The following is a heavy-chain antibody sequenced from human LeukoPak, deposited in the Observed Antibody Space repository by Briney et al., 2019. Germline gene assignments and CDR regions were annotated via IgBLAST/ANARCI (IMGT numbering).Heavy chain of an antibody. D-gene: IGHD5-18*01. CDR2: IYYSGNT. CDR3: AKDRYKEDYSYGSEYFQH. V-gene: IGHV4-59*01. Sequence: SETLSLTCAVSGGSISTYFWSWIRQPIGKGLEWIGYIYYSGNTNYNPSLKSRVTISVDTSKNQFSLNLSSVTAADTALYYCAKDRYKEDYSYGSEYFQHWGQGTLVTVSS. J-gene: IGHJ1*01. CDR1: GGSISTYF.